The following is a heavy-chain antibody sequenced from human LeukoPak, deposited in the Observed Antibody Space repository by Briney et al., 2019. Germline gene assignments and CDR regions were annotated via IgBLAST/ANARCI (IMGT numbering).Heavy chain of an antibody. J-gene: IGHJ4*02. D-gene: IGHD6-13*01. Sequence: SETLSLTCTVSGGSISNSSYYWSWIRQPPGKGLEWIGEINHSGSTNCNPSLKSRVTMSVDTSKNQFSLKVSSVTAADTAVYYCARGGGSSWYVDYWGQGTLVTVSS. V-gene: IGHV4-39*07. CDR2: INHSGST. CDR3: ARGGGSSWYVDY. CDR1: GGSISNSSYY.